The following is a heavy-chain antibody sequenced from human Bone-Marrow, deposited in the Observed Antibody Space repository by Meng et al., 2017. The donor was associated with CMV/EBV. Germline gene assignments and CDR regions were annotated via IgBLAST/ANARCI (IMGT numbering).Heavy chain of an antibody. CDR1: GYTFTSYG. J-gene: IGHJ5*02. CDR3: ARAIPVPANFNWFDP. Sequence: ASVKVSCKASGYTFTSYGISWVRQAPGQGLEWMGWISAYNGNTNYAQKLQGRVTMTTDTSTSTAYMELRSLRSDDTAVYYCARAIPVPANFNWFDPWGQGTLVTVSS. V-gene: IGHV1-18*01. D-gene: IGHD2-2*01. CDR2: ISAYNGNT.